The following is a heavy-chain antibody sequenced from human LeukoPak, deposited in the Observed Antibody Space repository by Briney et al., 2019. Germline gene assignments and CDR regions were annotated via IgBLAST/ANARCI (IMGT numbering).Heavy chain of an antibody. CDR3: AKDIDYGSGTYFKSFDY. J-gene: IGHJ4*02. CDR1: GFNFDEYA. Sequence: GTSLRLSCTASGFNFDEYAMYWVRQAPGKGLEWVSGISWTGDRTTYADSVKGRFTISRDNAKNSLYLQMNSLRADDTALYYCAKDIDYGSGTYFKSFDYWGQGTRVTVSS. D-gene: IGHD3-10*01. V-gene: IGHV3-9*01. CDR2: ISWTGDRT.